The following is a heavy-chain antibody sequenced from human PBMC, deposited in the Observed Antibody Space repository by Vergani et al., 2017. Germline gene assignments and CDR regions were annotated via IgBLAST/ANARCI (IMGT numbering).Heavy chain of an antibody. J-gene: IGHJ4*02. CDR2: ISSSSSYI. CDR3: ASSIAAAGTSY. Sequence: EVQLVESGGGLVKPGGSLRLSCAASGFTFSNAWMSWVRQAPGKGLEWVSSISSSSSYIYYADSVKGRFTISRDNAKNSLYLQMNSLRAEDTAVYYCASSIAAAGTSYWGQGTLVTVSS. CDR1: GFTFSNAW. D-gene: IGHD6-13*01. V-gene: IGHV3-21*01.